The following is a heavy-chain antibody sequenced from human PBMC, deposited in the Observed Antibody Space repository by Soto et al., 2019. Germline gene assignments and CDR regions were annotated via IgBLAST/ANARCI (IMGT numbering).Heavy chain of an antibody. Sequence: GGSLRLSCAASGFTFSSYWMHWVRQAPGKGLVWVSRINSDGSSTSYADSVKGRFTISRDNSKNTLYLQMNSLRAEDTAVYYCAKEVSSGWYNWFDPWGQGTLVTVSS. CDR2: INSDGSST. J-gene: IGHJ5*02. CDR3: AKEVSSGWYNWFDP. V-gene: IGHV3-74*01. D-gene: IGHD6-19*01. CDR1: GFTFSSYW.